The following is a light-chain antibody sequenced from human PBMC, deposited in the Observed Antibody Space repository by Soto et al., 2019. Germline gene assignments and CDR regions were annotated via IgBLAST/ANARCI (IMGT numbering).Light chain of an antibody. CDR1: QGISSY. V-gene: IGKV1-8*01. CDR3: QQYYSYPLT. J-gene: IGKJ4*01. CDR2: AAS. Sequence: AIRMTKSPSSLSASPGDRVTITCRASQGISSYLAWYQQKPGKAPKLLIYAASTLQSGVPSRFSGSGSGTDFTLTISCLQSEDFATYYCQQYYSYPLTFGGGTKVDI.